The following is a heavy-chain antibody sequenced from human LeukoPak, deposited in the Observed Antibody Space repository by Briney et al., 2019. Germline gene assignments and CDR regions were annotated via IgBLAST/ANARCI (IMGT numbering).Heavy chain of an antibody. CDR3: ARGFRPTTVTSYYFDY. J-gene: IGHJ4*02. D-gene: IGHD4-17*01. CDR1: GFTFSSYG. V-gene: IGHV3-33*01. CDR2: IWYDGSNK. Sequence: GGSLRLSCAASGFTFSSYGMHWVRQAPSKGLEWVAVIWYDGSNKYYADSVKGRFTISRDNSKNTLYLQMNSLRAEDTAVYYCARGFRPTTVTSYYFDYWGQGTLATVSS.